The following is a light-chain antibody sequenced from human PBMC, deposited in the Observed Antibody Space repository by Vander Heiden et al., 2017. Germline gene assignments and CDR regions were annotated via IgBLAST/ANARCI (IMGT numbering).Light chain of an antibody. CDR1: QSPLHSNGYNY. Sequence: DIAMTQSPLSLPVTPGEPASISCRSSQSPLHSNGYNYFDWYLQKPGQSPQLLIYLGSNRASGVPDRFSGSGSGTDFTLKISRVEAEDVGVYYCMQALQTPPYTFGQGTKLEIK. CDR2: LGS. CDR3: MQALQTPPYT. J-gene: IGKJ2*01. V-gene: IGKV2-28*01.